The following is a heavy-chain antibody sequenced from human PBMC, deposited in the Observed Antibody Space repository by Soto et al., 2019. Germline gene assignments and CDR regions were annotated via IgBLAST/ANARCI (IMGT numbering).Heavy chain of an antibody. D-gene: IGHD2-2*01. CDR1: GYTFPGNY. J-gene: IGHJ4*02. CDR3: ARGYCSSSGCSHYFDY. Sequence: QVQLVQSGAEVKKPGASVKVSCKASGYTFPGNYMHWVRQAPGQGLEWMALINPTTGGTNYAQKFQGRVTMTWDTYISTAYMELSRLRSDETAIYYCARGYCSSSGCSHYFDYWGQGTLVTVSS. CDR2: INPTTGGT. V-gene: IGHV1-2*02.